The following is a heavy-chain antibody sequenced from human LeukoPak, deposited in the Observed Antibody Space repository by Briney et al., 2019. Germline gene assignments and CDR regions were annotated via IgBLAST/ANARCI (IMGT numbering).Heavy chain of an antibody. CDR3: ARGKVACFDY. D-gene: IGHD2-15*01. J-gene: IGHJ4*02. V-gene: IGHV3-48*02. CDR1: GFTFSSYD. Sequence: QTGGSLRLSCAASGFTFSSYDMNWVRQAPGKGLEWVSYISSSGSTIYYADSVKGRFTLSRDNAKNSLYLQMNSLRDEDTAVYYCARGKVACFDYWGQGTLVTVSS. CDR2: ISSSGSTI.